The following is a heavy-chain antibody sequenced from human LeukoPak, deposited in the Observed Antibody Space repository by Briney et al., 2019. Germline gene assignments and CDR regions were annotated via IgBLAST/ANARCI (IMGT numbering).Heavy chain of an antibody. CDR3: ARPDFPKYCSGGSCYSDYYYYYGMDV. J-gene: IGHJ6*02. Sequence: QSGGSLRLSCAASGFTVSSNYMSWVRQAPGKGLEWVSYISSSSSTIYYADSVKGRFTISRDNAKNSLYLQMNSLRDEDTAVYYCARPDFPKYCSGGSCYSDYYYYYGMDVWGQGTTVTVSS. D-gene: IGHD2-15*01. CDR1: GFTVSSNY. CDR2: ISSSSSTI. V-gene: IGHV3-48*02.